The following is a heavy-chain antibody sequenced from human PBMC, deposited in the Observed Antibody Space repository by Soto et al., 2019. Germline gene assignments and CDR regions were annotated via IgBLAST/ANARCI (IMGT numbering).Heavy chain of an antibody. V-gene: IGHV3-11*06. Sequence: QVQLVESGGGLVKPGGSLTLSCAASGFIFNDYYMSWIRQAPGKGLEWVSIISGSSASKKYAGSGKGRFTISRDNAKKSLYLEMNSLIAEDTAVYYCARYAAEVNTFFDYWGQGTLVTVSS. D-gene: IGHD4-4*01. CDR2: ISGSSASK. J-gene: IGHJ4*02. CDR1: GFIFNDYY. CDR3: ARYAAEVNTFFDY.